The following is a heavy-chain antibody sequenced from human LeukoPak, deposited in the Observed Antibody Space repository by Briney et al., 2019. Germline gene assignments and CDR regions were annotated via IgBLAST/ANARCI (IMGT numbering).Heavy chain of an antibody. J-gene: IGHJ4*02. CDR3: VKDDGWVQYAN. D-gene: IGHD5-24*01. CDR2: IRTDGVTT. V-gene: IGHV3-23*01. CDR1: GFIFSHHG. Sequence: GGTLRLSCAASGFIFSHHGMNWVRQAPGKGLEWVSGIRTDGVTTYYADSVKGRFIISRDNSKNTVYLQMNSLSAEDAAVYYCVKDDGWVQYANWGQGTLVTVSS.